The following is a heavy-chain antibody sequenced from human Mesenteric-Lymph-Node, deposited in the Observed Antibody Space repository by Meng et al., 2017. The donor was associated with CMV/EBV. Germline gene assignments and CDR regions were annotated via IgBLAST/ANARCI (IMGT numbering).Heavy chain of an antibody. D-gene: IGHD3-22*01. V-gene: IGHV3-23*01. CDR1: GFTFSSYA. Sequence: GGSLRLSCAASGFTFSSYAMSWVRQAPGKGLEWVSAISGSGGSTYYADSVKGRFTISRDNSKNTLYLQMNSLRAEDTAVYYCAKTHGVLYSSGFNFDSLDSWGQGTLVTVSS. J-gene: IGHJ4*02. CDR3: AKTHGVLYSSGFNFDSLDS. CDR2: ISGSGGST.